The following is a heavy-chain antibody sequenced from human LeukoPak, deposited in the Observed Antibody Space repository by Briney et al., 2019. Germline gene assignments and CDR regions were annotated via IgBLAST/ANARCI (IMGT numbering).Heavy chain of an antibody. V-gene: IGHV1-46*01. Sequence: ASVKVSCKASGYTFTSYYMHWVRQAPGQGLEWMGIISPSGGSTSYAQKFQGRVTMTRDTSTSTVYMELSSLRSEDTAVYYCARDPRGKDIVVAPAAPGMDYWGQGTLVTVSS. D-gene: IGHD2-2*01. CDR3: ARDPRGKDIVVAPAAPGMDY. CDR1: GYTFTSYY. CDR2: ISPSGGST. J-gene: IGHJ4*02.